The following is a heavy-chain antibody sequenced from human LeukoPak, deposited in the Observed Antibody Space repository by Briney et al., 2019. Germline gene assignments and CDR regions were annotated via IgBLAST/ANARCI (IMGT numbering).Heavy chain of an antibody. V-gene: IGHV3-64D*06. J-gene: IGHJ1*01. D-gene: IGHD6-13*01. CDR1: GFTFSSHA. CDR2: ISSNGGST. CDR3: VKSSSSWSQFEYFQH. Sequence: GRSLRLSCSASGFTFSSHAMHWVRQAPGKGLEYVSAISSNGGSTYYADSVKGRFTISRDNSKSTLYLQMSSLRAEDTAVYYCVKSSSSWSQFEYFQHWGQGTLVTVSS.